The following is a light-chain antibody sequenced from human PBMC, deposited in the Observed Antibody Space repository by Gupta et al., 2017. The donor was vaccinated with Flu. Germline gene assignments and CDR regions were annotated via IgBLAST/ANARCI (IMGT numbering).Light chain of an antibody. CDR2: AAS. Sequence: ESVLTQSPGTLALSGGERATLSCSVCQSISSSYLSWYQQKPAQAPRLLLFAASSRATCIPDSFIGGGSYTDFTLTISSLVPEDFAVYYCHQYASSLSCTFGQGTKVEIK. CDR1: QSISSSY. J-gene: IGKJ2*02. V-gene: IGKV3-20*01. CDR3: HQYASSLSCT.